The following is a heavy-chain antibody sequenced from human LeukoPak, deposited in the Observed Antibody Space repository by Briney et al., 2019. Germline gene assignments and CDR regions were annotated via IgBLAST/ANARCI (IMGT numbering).Heavy chain of an antibody. Sequence: GASVKVSCKASGYTFTGYYMHWVRQAPGQGLEWMGRINPNSGGTNYAQKFQGWVTMTRDTSISTAYMELSRLRSDDTAVYYCARDFLVGASQAFDIWGQGTMVTVSS. V-gene: IGHV1-2*04. CDR2: INPNSGGT. D-gene: IGHD1-26*01. J-gene: IGHJ3*02. CDR1: GYTFTGYY. CDR3: ARDFLVGASQAFDI.